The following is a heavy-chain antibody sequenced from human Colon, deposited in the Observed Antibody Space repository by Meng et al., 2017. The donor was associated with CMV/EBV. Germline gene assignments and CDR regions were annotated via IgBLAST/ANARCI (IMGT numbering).Heavy chain of an antibody. CDR3: AKDTRYTSSWTGLVDY. Sequence: GESLKISCAASGFSFTSYAMHWVRQAPGKGLEWMAVMSYDGRNENYADSVKGRFTVSRDHSKKTLYLQMNSLRVEDTAVYYCAKDTRYTSSWTGLVDYWGQGTLVTVSS. CDR1: GFSFTSYA. D-gene: IGHD6-13*01. CDR2: MSYDGRNE. V-gene: IGHV3-30*18. J-gene: IGHJ4*02.